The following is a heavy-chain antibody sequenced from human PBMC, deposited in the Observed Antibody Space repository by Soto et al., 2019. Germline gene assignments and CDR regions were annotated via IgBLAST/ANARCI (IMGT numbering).Heavy chain of an antibody. J-gene: IGHJ4*02. D-gene: IGHD2-21*01. Sequence: GGSLRLSCAASGFTVSSNYMSWVRQAPGKGLEWVSVIYSGGSTYYADSVKGRFTISRDNSKNTLYLQMNSLRAEDTAVYYCAFATRRVVSALFDCWGQGTQVTVSS. V-gene: IGHV3-66*01. CDR2: IYSGGST. CDR3: AFATRRVVSALFDC. CDR1: GFTVSSNY.